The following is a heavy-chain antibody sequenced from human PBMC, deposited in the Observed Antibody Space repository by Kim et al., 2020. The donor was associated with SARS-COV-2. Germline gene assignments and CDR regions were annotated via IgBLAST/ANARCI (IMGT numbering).Heavy chain of an antibody. CDR2: INHSGST. Sequence: SETLSLTCAVYGGSFSGYYWSWIRQPPGKGLEWIGEINHSGSTNYNPSLKSRVTISVDTSKNQFSLKLSSVTAADTAVYYCASRTNTANWNYRHWGQGTLVTVSS. CDR3: ASRTNTANWNYRH. CDR1: GGSFSGYY. V-gene: IGHV4-34*01. J-gene: IGHJ4*02. D-gene: IGHD1-7*01.